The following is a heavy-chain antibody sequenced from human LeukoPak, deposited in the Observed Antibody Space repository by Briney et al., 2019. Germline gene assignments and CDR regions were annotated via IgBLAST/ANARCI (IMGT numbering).Heavy chain of an antibody. Sequence: GGSLRLSCEASGFTFGDYPMHWVRQAPGKGLEWVAAFLTDGRTKYNADSVKGRFTISRDTSKNTLYLQVNSLRAEDTALYYCTREKSAFDIWGQGTMVTVSS. J-gene: IGHJ3*02. CDR2: FLTDGRTK. V-gene: IGHV3-30*04. CDR1: GFTFGDYP. CDR3: TREKSAFDI.